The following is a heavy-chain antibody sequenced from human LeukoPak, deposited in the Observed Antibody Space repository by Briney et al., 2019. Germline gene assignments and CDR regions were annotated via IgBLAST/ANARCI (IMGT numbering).Heavy chain of an antibody. D-gene: IGHD3-10*01. J-gene: IGHJ4*02. CDR1: GFTFSSYA. Sequence: GGSLRLSCAASGFTFSSYAMSWVRQAPGKGLEWVSAISGSGGSTYYADSVKGRFTISRDNSKNTLYLQMNSLRAEDTAVYYCAKDPPLYMVRGAIIKGVFDYRGQGTLVTVSS. V-gene: IGHV3-23*01. CDR3: AKDPPLYMVRGAIIKGVFDY. CDR2: ISGSGGST.